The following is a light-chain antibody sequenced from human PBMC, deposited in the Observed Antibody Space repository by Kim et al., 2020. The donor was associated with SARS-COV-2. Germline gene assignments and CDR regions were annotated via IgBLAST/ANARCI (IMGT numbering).Light chain of an antibody. CDR3: SSYAGSNNLV. J-gene: IGLJ3*02. CDR1: SVDVGCYNY. CDR2: EVS. V-gene: IGLV2-8*01. Sequence: GQSVTIARTGASVDVGCYNYVSWYQQDPGRAPELMIYEVSKRPSGVPDSCSGSKSGNAASLTVSGLQAEDEADYYCSSYAGSNNLVFGGGTQLTVL.